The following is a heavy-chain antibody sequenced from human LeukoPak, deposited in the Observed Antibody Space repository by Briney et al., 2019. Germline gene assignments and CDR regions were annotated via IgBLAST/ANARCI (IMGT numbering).Heavy chain of an antibody. CDR2: SGTGGST. CDR3: AKAITGMRFCLDV. D-gene: IGHD1-1*01. CDR1: GFTFSSYA. V-gene: IGHV3-23*01. J-gene: IGHJ6*02. Sequence: GGSLRLSCAASGFTFSSYAMSWVRQAPGKGLEWVSTSGTGGSTYYPDSVKGRTTISRDNSKNMLYVQMNNLRAEDTAVYYCAKAITGMRFCLDVWGQGTTVTVAS.